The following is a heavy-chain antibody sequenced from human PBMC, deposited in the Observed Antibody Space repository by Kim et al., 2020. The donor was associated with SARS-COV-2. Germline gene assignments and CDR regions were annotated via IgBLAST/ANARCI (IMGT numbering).Heavy chain of an antibody. CDR2: INPNSGGT. D-gene: IGHD5-18*01. J-gene: IGHJ6*02. Sequence: ASVKVSCKASGYTFTGYYMHWVRQAPGQGLEWMGWINPNSGGTNYAQKFQGRVTMTRDTSISTAYMELSRLRSDDTAVYYCARVYTAMVTFYYYYGMDVWGQGTTVTVSS. V-gene: IGHV1-2*02. CDR1: GYTFTGYY. CDR3: ARVYTAMVTFYYYYGMDV.